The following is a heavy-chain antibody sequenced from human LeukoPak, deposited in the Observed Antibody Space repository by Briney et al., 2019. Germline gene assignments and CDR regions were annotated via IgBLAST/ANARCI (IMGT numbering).Heavy chain of an antibody. Sequence: GGSLRLSCAASGFTFDDYGMSWVRQAPGKGLEWVSGINWNGGSTSYADSVKGRFTISRDNAKNSLYLQMNSLRAEDSAVYFCARDLITMVRGVSYNWFDPWGQGTLVTVSS. J-gene: IGHJ5*02. CDR1: GFTFDDYG. V-gene: IGHV3-20*04. CDR2: INWNGGST. D-gene: IGHD3-10*01. CDR3: ARDLITMVRGVSYNWFDP.